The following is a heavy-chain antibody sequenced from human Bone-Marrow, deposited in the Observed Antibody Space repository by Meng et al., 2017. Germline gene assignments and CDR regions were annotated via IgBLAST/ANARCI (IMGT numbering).Heavy chain of an antibody. CDR1: GYTFTSYA. CDR3: ARAYCGGDCYVSGWFDP. Sequence: QVQLVQSGSESKKPGASVKVSCKASGYTFTSYAMNWVRQAPGQGLEWMGWINTNTGNPTYAQGFTGRFVFSLDTSVSTAYLQISSLKAEDTAVYYCARAYCGGDCYVSGWFDPWGQGTLVTVSS. CDR2: INTNTGNP. J-gene: IGHJ5*02. V-gene: IGHV7-4-1*02. D-gene: IGHD2-21*02.